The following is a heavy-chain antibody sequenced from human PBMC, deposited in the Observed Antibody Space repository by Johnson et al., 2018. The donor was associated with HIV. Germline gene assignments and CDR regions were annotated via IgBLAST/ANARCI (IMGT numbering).Heavy chain of an antibody. V-gene: IGHV3-30*03. CDR3: ARPNRPQYRSTFDI. Sequence: QVQLVEYGGGVVQPGGSLRLSCVASGFTLSTYGMHWVRQAPGKGLEWVAVISYDGSNKYYVDSVMGRFTISRDNAKNSVYLQMSSLRAEDTAIYYCARPNRPQYRSTFDIWGQGTVVTVSS. D-gene: IGHD6-13*01. CDR2: ISYDGSNK. J-gene: IGHJ3*02. CDR1: GFTLSTYG.